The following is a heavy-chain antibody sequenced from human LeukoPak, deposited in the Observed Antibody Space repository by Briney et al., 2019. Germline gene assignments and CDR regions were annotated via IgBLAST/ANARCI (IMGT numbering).Heavy chain of an antibody. CDR2: MCYSGNT. V-gene: IGHV4-39*07. CDR1: GDSISSSTYY. CDR3: ARGRVVPAAIHYYYYYMDV. Sequence: SETLSLTCTSSGDSISSSTYYWGWIRQPPGKGLEWIGSMCYSGNTYYNPSLKSRVTMSVDTSKNQFSLKLSSVTAADTAVYYCARGRVVPAAIHYYYYYMDVWGKGTTVTVSS. D-gene: IGHD2-2*01. J-gene: IGHJ6*03.